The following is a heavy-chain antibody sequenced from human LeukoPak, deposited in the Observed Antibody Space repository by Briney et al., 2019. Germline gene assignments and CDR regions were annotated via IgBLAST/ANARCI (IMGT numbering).Heavy chain of an antibody. Sequence: PGGSLRLSCAASGFTFSSYSMNWVRQAPGKGLEWVSSISSSSSYIYYADSVKGRFTISRDNAKNSLYLQMNSLRAEDTAAYYCATSIAVADDFDYWGQGTLVTVSS. CDR3: ATSIAVADDFDY. CDR2: ISSSSSYI. D-gene: IGHD6-19*01. J-gene: IGHJ4*02. CDR1: GFTFSSYS. V-gene: IGHV3-21*01.